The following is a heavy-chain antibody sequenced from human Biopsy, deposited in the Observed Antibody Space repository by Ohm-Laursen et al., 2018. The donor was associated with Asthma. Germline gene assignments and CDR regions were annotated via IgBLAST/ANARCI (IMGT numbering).Heavy chain of an antibody. J-gene: IGHJ6*02. Sequence: LRLSCAASVFTFTTYRMHWLRQAPGRGLAWVGVIWFDGSKKYYPDSVKGRFTISRDNSKKMFYLQMNSLRAEDTAVYYCATNSGAYKNSLGDGLDVWGQGTTVIVS. CDR3: ATNSGAYKNSLGDGLDV. CDR1: VFTFTTYR. D-gene: IGHD1-26*01. CDR2: IWFDGSKK. V-gene: IGHV3-33*01.